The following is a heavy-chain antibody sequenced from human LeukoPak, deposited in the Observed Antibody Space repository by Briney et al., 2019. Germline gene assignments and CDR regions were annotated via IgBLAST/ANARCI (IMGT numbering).Heavy chain of an antibody. CDR2: INHSGST. CDR3: ATGRYYADAHFDY. Sequence: PGGSLRLSCAASGFIFTNYWMTWIRQPPGKGLEWIGEINHSGSTNYNPSLKSRVTISVDTSKNQFSLKLSSVTAADTAVYYCATGRYYADAHFDYWGQGTLVTVSS. D-gene: IGHD1-26*01. CDR1: GFIFTNYW. J-gene: IGHJ4*02. V-gene: IGHV4-34*08.